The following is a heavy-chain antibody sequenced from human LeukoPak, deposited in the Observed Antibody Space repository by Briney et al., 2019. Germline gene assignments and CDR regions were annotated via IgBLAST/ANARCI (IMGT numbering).Heavy chain of an antibody. V-gene: IGHV3-30*04. J-gene: IGHJ3*02. D-gene: IGHD3-10*01. CDR1: GFTFSSYA. CDR3: AREGSKGRRAFDI. Sequence: GGSLRLSCAASGFTFSSYAMHWVRQAPGKGLEWVAVISYDGSNKYYADSVKGRFTISRDNAKNSLYLQMNSLRAEDTAVYYCAREGSKGRRAFDIWGQGTMVTVSS. CDR2: ISYDGSNK.